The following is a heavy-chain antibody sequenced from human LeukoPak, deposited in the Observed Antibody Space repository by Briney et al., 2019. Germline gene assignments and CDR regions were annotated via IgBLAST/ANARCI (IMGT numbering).Heavy chain of an antibody. CDR2: IKEDGTEK. CDR3: ARDTHPHGSGSYKGAFDI. J-gene: IGHJ3*02. Sequence: GGSLRLSCAASGFNISDFWMTWVRQAPGKGLEWVANIKEDGTEKHLVDSVKGRFTISRDNAQNSLYLQMNSLRAEDTAVYYCARDTHPHGSGSYKGAFDIWGQGTMVTVSS. V-gene: IGHV3-7*03. CDR1: GFNISDFW. D-gene: IGHD3-10*01.